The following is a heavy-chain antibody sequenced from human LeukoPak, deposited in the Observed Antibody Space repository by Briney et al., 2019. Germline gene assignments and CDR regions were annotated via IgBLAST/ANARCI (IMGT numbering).Heavy chain of an antibody. CDR1: GGSISSYY. CDR2: INHSGST. D-gene: IGHD6-13*01. V-gene: IGHV4-34*01. CDR3: ARYSSNSYYFDY. J-gene: IGHJ4*02. Sequence: SETLSLTCTVSGGSISSYYWSWIRQPAGKGLEWIGEINHSGSTNYNPSLKSRVTISVDTSKNQFSLKLSSVTAADTAVYYCARYSSNSYYFDYWGQGTLVTVSS.